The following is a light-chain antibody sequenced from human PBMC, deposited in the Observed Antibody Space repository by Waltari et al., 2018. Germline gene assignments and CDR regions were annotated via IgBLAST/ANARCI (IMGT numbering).Light chain of an antibody. V-gene: IGKV2-30*01. Sequence: DVVMTQSPLSLPVTLGQPASIACRSSQRLVSSDGNTYFNWFQQRPGLTPRRLLYKVSNRDSGVPDRFSGSGSGTDFTLRISRVEAEDVGVYYCMQGTHWPWTFGQGTKVEIK. CDR1: QRLVSSDGNTY. J-gene: IGKJ1*01. CDR3: MQGTHWPWT. CDR2: KVS.